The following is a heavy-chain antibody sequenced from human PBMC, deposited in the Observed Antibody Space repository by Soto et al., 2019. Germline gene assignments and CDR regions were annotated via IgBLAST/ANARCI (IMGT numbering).Heavy chain of an antibody. V-gene: IGHV1-18*01. D-gene: IGHD3-3*01. J-gene: IGHJ6*02. CDR2: ISAYNGNT. Sequence: QVQLVQSGAEVKKPGASVKVSCKASGYTFTSYGISWVRQAPGQGLEWMGWISAYNGNTNYAQKLQGRVTMTTDTSTSTAYMELRSLRSDDTAVYYCAREIPAYYDFWSGSKYYYYYGMDVWGQGTTVTVSS. CDR3: AREIPAYYDFWSGSKYYYYYGMDV. CDR1: GYTFTSYG.